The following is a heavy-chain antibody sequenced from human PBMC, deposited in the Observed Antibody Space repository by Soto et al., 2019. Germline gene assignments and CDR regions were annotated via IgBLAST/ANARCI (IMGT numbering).Heavy chain of an antibody. CDR2: IYYTGST. D-gene: IGHD6-6*01. V-gene: IGHV4-61*01. J-gene: IGHJ4*02. CDR3: AREYSNSPEAFDS. CDR1: GGSVNRDYYY. Sequence: SGTLSLTCTVSGGSVNRDYYYWGWIRQPPGKGLEWIGYIYYTGSTNYNPSLESRVTISLDTSRNQFSLKLSSVTAADTAMFYCAREYSNSPEAFDSWGQGALVTVSS.